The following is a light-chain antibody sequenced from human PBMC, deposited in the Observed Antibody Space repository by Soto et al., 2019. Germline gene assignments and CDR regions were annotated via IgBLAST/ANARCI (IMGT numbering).Light chain of an antibody. CDR1: QSISTW. CDR2: DAS. Sequence: DVQMTQSPSTLSSSVGGTFTITCRASQSISTWLAWHQQKPGNAPKLLIYDASSLESGVPSRFSGSGSGTEFTLTISSLQPDDFAAYYCQQYSSYSTFGQGTKVDIK. J-gene: IGKJ1*01. CDR3: QQYSSYST. V-gene: IGKV1-5*01.